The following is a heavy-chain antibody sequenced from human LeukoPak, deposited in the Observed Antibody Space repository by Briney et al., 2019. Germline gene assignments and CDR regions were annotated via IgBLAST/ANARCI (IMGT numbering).Heavy chain of an antibody. CDR2: IYYSGST. CDR3: AREDYGGTSY. D-gene: IGHD4-23*01. V-gene: IGHV4-39*02. CDR1: GGSISSSSYY. Sequence: SETLSPTCTVSGGSISSSSYYWGWIRQPPGKGLEWVASIYYSGSTYYNPSLKSRVTISVDTSKNQFSLKLSSVTAADTAVYYCAREDYGGTSYWGQGTLVTVSS. J-gene: IGHJ4*02.